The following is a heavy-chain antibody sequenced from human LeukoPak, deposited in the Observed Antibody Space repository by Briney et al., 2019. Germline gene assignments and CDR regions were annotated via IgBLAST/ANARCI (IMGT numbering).Heavy chain of an antibody. D-gene: IGHD5-18*01. CDR1: GFTVSSNY. CDR3: AKDLLTAASGRYSYGYGLGY. J-gene: IGHJ4*02. V-gene: IGHV3-30*02. Sequence: GGSLRLSCAASGFTVSSNYMSWVRQAPGKGLEWVAFIRYDGSNKYYADSVKGRFTISRDNSKNTLYLQMNSLRAEDTAVYYCAKDLLTAASGRYSYGYGLGYWGQGTLVTVSS. CDR2: IRYDGSNK.